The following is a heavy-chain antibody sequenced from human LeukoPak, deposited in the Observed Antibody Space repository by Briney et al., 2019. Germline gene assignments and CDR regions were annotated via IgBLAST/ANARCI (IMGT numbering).Heavy chain of an antibody. CDR2: IYSGGST. V-gene: IGHV3-53*01. J-gene: IGHJ4*02. CDR3: ARAPIAVAGPFDY. D-gene: IGHD6-19*01. CDR1: GFTFSSYS. Sequence: GGSLRLSCAASGFTFSSYSMSWVRQAPGKGLEWVSVIYSGGSTYYADSVKGRFTISRDNSKNTLYLQMNSLRAEDTAVYYCARAPIAVAGPFDYWGQGTLVTVSS.